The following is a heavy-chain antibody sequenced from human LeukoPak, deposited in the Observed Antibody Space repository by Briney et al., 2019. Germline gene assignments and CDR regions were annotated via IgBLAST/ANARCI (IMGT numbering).Heavy chain of an antibody. V-gene: IGHV7-4-1*02. D-gene: IGHD3-10*01. CDR3: AKKGGVLLWFGELPYYFDY. CDR2: INTNTGNP. Sequence: GASVKVSCKASGYTFTSYAMNWVRQAPGQGLEWMGWINTNTGNPTYAQGFTGRFVFSLDTSVSTAYLQISSLKAEDTAVYYCAKKGGVLLWFGELPYYFDYWGQGTPVTVSS. J-gene: IGHJ4*02. CDR1: GYTFTSYA.